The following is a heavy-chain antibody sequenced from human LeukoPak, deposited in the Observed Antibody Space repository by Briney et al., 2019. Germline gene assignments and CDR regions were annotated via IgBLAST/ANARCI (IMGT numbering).Heavy chain of an antibody. CDR1: GFSFDTYA. V-gene: IGHV3-33*01. CDR3: ARELFGSGSYPDF. J-gene: IGHJ4*02. D-gene: IGHD3-10*01. CDR2: IWHDGSHK. Sequence: PGRSLRLSCSASGFSFDTYAMHWVRQAPGQGLEWVALIWHDGSHKFYSNSVRGQFTISRDNSKTTVYLQMKNLSPDDPAVYYCARELFGSGSYPDFWGQGTLVTVSS.